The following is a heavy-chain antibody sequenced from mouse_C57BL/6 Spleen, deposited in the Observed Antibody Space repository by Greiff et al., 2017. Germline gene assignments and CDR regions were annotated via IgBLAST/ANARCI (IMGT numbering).Heavy chain of an antibody. V-gene: IGHV1-80*01. CDR2: IYPGDGDT. J-gene: IGHJ2*01. D-gene: IGHD2-5*01. CDR3: ARTGAYYSNFDY. Sequence: QVQLQQSGAELVKPGASVKISCKASGYAFSSYWMNWVKQRPGKGLEWIGQIYPGDGDTNYNGKFKGKATLTADKSSSTAYMQLSSLTSEDSAVYFCARTGAYYSNFDYWGQGTTLTVSS. CDR1: GYAFSSYW.